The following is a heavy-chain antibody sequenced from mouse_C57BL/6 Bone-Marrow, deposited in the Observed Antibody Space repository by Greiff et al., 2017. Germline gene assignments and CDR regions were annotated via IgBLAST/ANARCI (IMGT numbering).Heavy chain of an antibody. CDR3: ARHDLITDYYAMDY. Sequence: EVKLMESGGDLVKPGGSLQLSCAASGFTFSSYGMSWVRQTPDKRLEWVATISSGGSYPYSPDSVKGRFTISRDNAKNTLYLQMSSLKAEDTAMYYCARHDLITDYYAMDYWGQGTSVTVSS. J-gene: IGHJ4*01. CDR1: GFTFSSYG. CDR2: ISSGGSYP. D-gene: IGHD2-4*01. V-gene: IGHV5-6*01.